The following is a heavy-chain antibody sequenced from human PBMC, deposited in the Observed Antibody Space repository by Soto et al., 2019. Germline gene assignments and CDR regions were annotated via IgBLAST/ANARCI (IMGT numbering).Heavy chain of an antibody. D-gene: IGHD3-3*01. V-gene: IGHV4-59*01. CDR2: VYYNGSA. CDR1: GGSLSTYL. Sequence: ASETLSLTCVVSGGSLSTYLWSWIRQPPGKGLEWIGAVYYNGSASYNPSLKSRISISVDTSKNHLSLTLRSATAADTAVYYCARSFFPWGRGTLVTVSS. J-gene: IGHJ5*02. CDR3: ARSFFP.